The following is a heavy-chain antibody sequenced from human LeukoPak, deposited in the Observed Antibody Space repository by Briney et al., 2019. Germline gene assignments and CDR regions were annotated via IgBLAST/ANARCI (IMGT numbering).Heavy chain of an antibody. J-gene: IGHJ6*03. Sequence: GGSLRLSCAASGFTFSSSDIHWVRQAPGKGLEWVSAISGSGGSTYYADSVKGRFTISRDNSKNTLYLQMNSLKGDDTAVYYCAKDSAFYYIDVWGKGTTVIISS. V-gene: IGHV3-23*01. CDR1: GFTFSSSD. D-gene: IGHD3-10*01. CDR2: ISGSGGST. CDR3: AKDSAFYYIDV.